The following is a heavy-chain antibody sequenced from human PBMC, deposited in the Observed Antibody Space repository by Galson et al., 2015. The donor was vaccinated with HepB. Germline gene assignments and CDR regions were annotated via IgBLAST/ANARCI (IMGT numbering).Heavy chain of an antibody. D-gene: IGHD2-2*01. CDR2: FYYTGNT. CDR1: GGSISSSSYY. V-gene: IGHV4-39*01. J-gene: IGHJ4*02. Sequence: ETLSLTCTVSGGSISSSSYYWGWLRQPPGKGLEWIGSFYYTGNTHYNPSLKSRVTISGDTSKNQFSLKLNSVTAADTAVYYCARHESESKTYAADNLGQGTRVTVSS. CDR3: ARHESESKTYAADN.